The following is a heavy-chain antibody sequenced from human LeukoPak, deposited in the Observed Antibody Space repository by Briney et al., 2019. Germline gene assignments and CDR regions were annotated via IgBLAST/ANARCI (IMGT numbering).Heavy chain of an antibody. CDR3: AKGSPRITMVRGVIGYFDY. J-gene: IGHJ4*02. CDR1: GFTFDDYA. CDR2: ISWNSGSI. V-gene: IGHV3-9*01. Sequence: PGGSLRLSCAASGFTFDDYAMHWVRQAPGKGLEWVSGISWNSGSIGYADSVKGRFTISRDNAKNSLYLQMNSLRAEDTALYYCAKGSPRITMVRGVIGYFDYWGQGTLVTVSS. D-gene: IGHD3-10*01.